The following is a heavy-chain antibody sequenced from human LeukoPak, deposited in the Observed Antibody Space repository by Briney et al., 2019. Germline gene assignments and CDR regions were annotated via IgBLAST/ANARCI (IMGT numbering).Heavy chain of an antibody. Sequence: GESLKISCKASGYSFTTYWIGWVRQMPGKGLEWMGIIYPADSTAHYSPSFQGQVTISADKSISTAYLQWSSLKASDTAMYYCARPTSTQESSSDYWGQGTLVTVSS. V-gene: IGHV5-51*01. CDR3: ARPTSTQESSSDY. CDR1: GYSFTTYW. D-gene: IGHD6-6*01. J-gene: IGHJ4*02. CDR2: IYPADSTA.